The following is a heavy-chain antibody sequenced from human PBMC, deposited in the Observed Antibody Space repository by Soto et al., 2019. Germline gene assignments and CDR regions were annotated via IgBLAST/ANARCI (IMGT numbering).Heavy chain of an antibody. J-gene: IGHJ3*02. V-gene: IGHV3-48*04. Sequence: EVQLVESGGALVQPGGSLRLSCAASGFTFSAYSMNWVRQAPGKGLEWVSFIGSTGSVTHYADSVMGRSTISRDNARNSLYLQMHSLRAEYTAVYHCARARPACGPAYAFDIWGQGTMVTVSS. D-gene: IGHD2-21*01. CDR1: GFTFSAYS. CDR2: IGSTGSVT. CDR3: ARARPACGPAYAFDI.